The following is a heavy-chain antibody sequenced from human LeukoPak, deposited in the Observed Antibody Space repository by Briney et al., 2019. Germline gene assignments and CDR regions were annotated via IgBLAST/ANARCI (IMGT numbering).Heavy chain of an antibody. Sequence: ASVKVSCKVSGYTLTELSMHGVRQAPGKGREWMGGFDPEDGETVYAQKFQGRVTMTEDTSTDTAYMELSSLRSEDTTVYYCATTTVTTFNWFDPWGQGTLVTVSS. D-gene: IGHD4-17*01. CDR1: GYTLTELS. CDR2: FDPEDGET. V-gene: IGHV1-24*01. J-gene: IGHJ5*02. CDR3: ATTTVTTFNWFDP.